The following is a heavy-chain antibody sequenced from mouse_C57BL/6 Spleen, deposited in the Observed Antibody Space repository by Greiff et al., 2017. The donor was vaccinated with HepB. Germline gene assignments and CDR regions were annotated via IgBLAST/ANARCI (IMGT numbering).Heavy chain of an antibody. D-gene: IGHD2-4*01. Sequence: VKLMESGPELVKPGASVKISCKASGYAFSSSWMNWVKQRPGKGLEWIGRIYPGDGDTNYNGKFKGKATLTADKSSSTAYMQLSSLTSEDSAVYFCARDYDDPWFAYWGQGTLVTVSA. CDR2: IYPGDGDT. J-gene: IGHJ3*01. V-gene: IGHV1-82*01. CDR1: GYAFSSSW. CDR3: ARDYDDPWFAY.